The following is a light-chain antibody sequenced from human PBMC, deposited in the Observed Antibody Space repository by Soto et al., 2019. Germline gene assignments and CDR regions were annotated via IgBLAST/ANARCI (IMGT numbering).Light chain of an antibody. J-gene: IGKJ1*01. CDR2: GAS. CDR3: QQHGSSPPSWT. V-gene: IGKV3-20*01. Sequence: ETVLTQSPGTLSLSPGERATLFCRASQSVSSSYLAWYQQKPGQAPRLLIYGASSRATGIPDGFSGSGSGTDFTLTISTLEPEDFAVYYCQQHGSSPPSWTFGQGTKGEIK. CDR1: QSVSSSY.